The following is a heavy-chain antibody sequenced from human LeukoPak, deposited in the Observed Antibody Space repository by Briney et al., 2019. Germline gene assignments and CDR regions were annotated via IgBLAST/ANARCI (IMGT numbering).Heavy chain of an antibody. CDR3: ARDPPDYGGNSDY. V-gene: IGHV3-53*01. CDR2: IYNGGST. Sequence: GGSLRLSCATSGFTVSSNYMSWVRQAPGKGLEWVSLIYNGGSTYYADSVKGRFTISRDNAKNSLFLQMNSLGAGDTAMYYCARDPPDYGGNSDYWGQGTLVSVSS. J-gene: IGHJ4*02. CDR1: GFTVSSNY. D-gene: IGHD4-23*01.